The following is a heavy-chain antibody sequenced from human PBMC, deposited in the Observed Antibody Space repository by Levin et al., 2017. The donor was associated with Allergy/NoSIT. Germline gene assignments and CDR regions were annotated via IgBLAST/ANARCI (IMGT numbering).Heavy chain of an antibody. J-gene: IGHJ4*02. D-gene: IGHD5-18*01. CDR3: ASPSGEMLHKTWIQLWGDY. V-gene: IGHV3-30-3*01. Sequence: GGSLRLSCAASGFTFSSYAMHWVRQAPGKGLEWVAVISYDGSNKYYADSVKGRFTISRDNSKNTLYLQMNSLRAEDTAVYYCASPSGEMLHKTWIQLWGDYWGQGTLVTVSS. CDR1: GFTFSSYA. CDR2: ISYDGSNK.